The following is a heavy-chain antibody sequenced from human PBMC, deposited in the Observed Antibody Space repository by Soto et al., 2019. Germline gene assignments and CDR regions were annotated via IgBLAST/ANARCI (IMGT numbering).Heavy chain of an antibody. CDR3: ARIPVDTYMINWFDP. V-gene: IGHV4-61*08. D-gene: IGHD5-18*01. CDR2: IYYSGST. J-gene: IGHJ5*02. Sequence: PSETLSLTCTFSVGSVISGDYYWSWIRQPPGKGLEWIGYIYYSGSTNYNPSLKSRVSISLDTSKNQFSLRLTSVTAADTAVYYCARIPVDTYMINWFDPWGQGTLVTVSS. CDR1: VGSVISGDYY.